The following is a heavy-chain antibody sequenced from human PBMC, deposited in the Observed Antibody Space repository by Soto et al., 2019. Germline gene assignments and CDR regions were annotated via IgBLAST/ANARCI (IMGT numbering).Heavy chain of an antibody. J-gene: IGHJ6*02. D-gene: IGHD5-18*01. CDR1: GGTFSSYA. Sequence: QVQLVQSGAEVKKPGSSVKVSCKASGGTFSSYAISWVRQAPGQGLEWMGGIIPIFGTANYAQKFQGRVTINADKSTSTAYMELSSLRSEDTAVYYCAREGYSYGYIYYGMDVWGQGTTVTVSS. CDR3: AREGYSYGYIYYGMDV. CDR2: IIPIFGTA. V-gene: IGHV1-69*06.